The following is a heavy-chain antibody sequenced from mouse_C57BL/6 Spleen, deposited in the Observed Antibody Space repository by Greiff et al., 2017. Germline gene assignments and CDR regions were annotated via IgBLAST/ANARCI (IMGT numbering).Heavy chain of an antibody. Sequence: EVKLVESGEGLVKPGGSLKLSCAASGFTFSGYAMSWVRQTPEKRLEWVAYISSGGDYIYYADTVKGRFTISRDNARNTLYLQMSSLKSEDTAMYYCTRDNYGYVDYWGQGTTLTVSS. CDR1: GFTFSGYA. J-gene: IGHJ2*01. D-gene: IGHD1-1*02. V-gene: IGHV5-9-1*02. CDR2: ISSGGDYI. CDR3: TRDNYGYVDY.